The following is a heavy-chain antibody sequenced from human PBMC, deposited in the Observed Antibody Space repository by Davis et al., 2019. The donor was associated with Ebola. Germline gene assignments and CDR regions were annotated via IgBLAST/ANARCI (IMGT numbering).Heavy chain of an antibody. V-gene: IGHV4-34*01. J-gene: IGHJ4*02. CDR3: ARDLWFRNSGFDY. Sequence: SETLSLTCALYGGSFSGYYWSWTRQPPGKGLEWIGEINHSGSTNYNPSLKSRVTISVDTSKNQFSLKLSSVTAADTAVYYCARDLWFRNSGFDYWGQGTLVTVSS. D-gene: IGHD3-10*01. CDR2: INHSGST. CDR1: GGSFSGYY.